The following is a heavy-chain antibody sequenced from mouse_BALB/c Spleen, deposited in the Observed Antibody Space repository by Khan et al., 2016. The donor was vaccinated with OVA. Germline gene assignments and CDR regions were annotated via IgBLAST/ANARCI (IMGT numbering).Heavy chain of an antibody. D-gene: IGHD2-4*01. CDR2: ISYGGGTI. Sequence: EVELVESGGGLVQPGGSLKLSCATSGFTFSDYYMYWVRQTPEKRLEWVAYISYGGGTIYYLDTVKGRFTISRDNAKNTLYLQMSRLKSEDTAMYYCARHDDDGIAYWGQGTLVTVSA. CDR1: GFTFSDYY. J-gene: IGHJ3*01. CDR3: ARHDDDGIAY. V-gene: IGHV5-12*02.